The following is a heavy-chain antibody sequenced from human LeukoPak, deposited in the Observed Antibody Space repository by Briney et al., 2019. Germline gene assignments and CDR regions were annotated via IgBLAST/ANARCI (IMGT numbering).Heavy chain of an antibody. J-gene: IGHJ3*02. Sequence: PGGSLRLSCAASGFTFSSYSMNWVRQAPGKGLEWVSSISSSSSYIYYADSVKGRFTISRDNAKNTLYLQMNSLRAEDTAVYYCAKDEGIAVAVLDAFDIWGQGTMVTVSS. CDR2: ISSSSSYI. D-gene: IGHD6-19*01. V-gene: IGHV3-21*04. CDR1: GFTFSSYS. CDR3: AKDEGIAVAVLDAFDI.